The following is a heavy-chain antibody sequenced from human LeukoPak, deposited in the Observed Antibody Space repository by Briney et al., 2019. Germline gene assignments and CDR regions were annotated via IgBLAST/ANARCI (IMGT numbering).Heavy chain of an antibody. D-gene: IGHD5-18*01. CDR1: GYSFTSYW. CDR2: IYPCESDT. CDR3: ARSIQLWPTVWFDP. J-gene: IGHJ5*02. Sequence: GESLKISLKGSGYSFTSYWIGWVRQVPGKGLEGMGIIYPCESDTRYSPSFQGQVTISADKSISTAYLQWSSLKASDPAMYYCARSIQLWPTVWFDPWGQGTLVTVSS. V-gene: IGHV5-51*01.